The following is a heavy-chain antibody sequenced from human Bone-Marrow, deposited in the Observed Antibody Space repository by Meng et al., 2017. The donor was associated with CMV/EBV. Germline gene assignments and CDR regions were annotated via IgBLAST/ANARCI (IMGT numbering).Heavy chain of an antibody. Sequence: SISRGDYYWSWIRQPPGKGLEWIGYIYYSGSTYYNPSLKSRVTISVDTSKNQFSLQLSSVTAADTAIYYCAREPYDYVWGSYRYFDYWGQGTLVTVSS. J-gene: IGHJ4*02. D-gene: IGHD3-16*02. CDR1: SISRGDYY. V-gene: IGHV4-30-4*01. CDR3: AREPYDYVWGSYRYFDY. CDR2: IYYSGST.